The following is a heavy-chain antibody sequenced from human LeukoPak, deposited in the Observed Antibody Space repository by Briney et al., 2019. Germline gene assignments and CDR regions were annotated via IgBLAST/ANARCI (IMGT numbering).Heavy chain of an antibody. V-gene: IGHV4-34*01. Sequence: SETLSLTCAVYGGSFSGYYWSWIRQPPGKGLEWIGEINHSGSTNYNPSLKSRVTISVDTSKNQSSLKLSSVTAADTAVYYCARVDGLRHQSDYWGQGTLVTVSS. D-gene: IGHD5-12*01. CDR3: ARVDGLRHQSDY. J-gene: IGHJ4*02. CDR2: INHSGST. CDR1: GGSFSGYY.